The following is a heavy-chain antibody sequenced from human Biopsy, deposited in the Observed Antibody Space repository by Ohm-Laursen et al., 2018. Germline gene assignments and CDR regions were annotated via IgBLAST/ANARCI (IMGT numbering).Heavy chain of an antibody. D-gene: IGHD3-22*01. CDR2: INHSGRT. J-gene: IGHJ6*02. Sequence: SQTLSLTCTVYGESFNGYYWSWIRQTPGKGLEWIGEINHSGRTNYNPSLKSRVTISVDKSKNMFSLKVRSVTAADTAVYYCVRGVDYYDPYHYYALDVWGQGTTVTVSS. CDR3: VRGVDYYDPYHYYALDV. CDR1: GESFNGYY. V-gene: IGHV4-34*01.